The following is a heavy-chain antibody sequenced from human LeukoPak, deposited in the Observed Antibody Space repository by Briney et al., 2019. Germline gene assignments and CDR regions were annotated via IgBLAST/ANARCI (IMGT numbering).Heavy chain of an antibody. CDR1: GYTLTELS. J-gene: IGHJ4*02. CDR2: FDPEDGET. D-gene: IGHD2-2*02. CDR3: ATDSFTLGVVPAAISGYYFDY. V-gene: IGHV1-24*01. Sequence: ASVKVSCKVSGYTLTELSMHWVRQAPGKGLEWMGSFDPEDGETIYAQKFQGRVTMTEDTPTDTAYMELSSLRSEDTAVYYCATDSFTLGVVPAAISGYYFDYWGQGTLVTVSS.